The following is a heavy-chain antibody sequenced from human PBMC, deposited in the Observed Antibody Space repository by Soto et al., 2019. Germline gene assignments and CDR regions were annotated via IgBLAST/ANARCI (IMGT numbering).Heavy chain of an antibody. J-gene: IGHJ6*02. CDR3: ATLNGQLPYYYYGMDV. CDR2: IHGGDSNT. Sequence: PGESLKISCKGSGYMFTNYWIGWVRQMPGKGLEWMGIIHGGDSNTRYSPSFDGQVTISTDKSINTAYLQWSSLKASDTAMYYCATLNGQLPYYYYGMDVWGQGTTVTVS. V-gene: IGHV5-51*01. D-gene: IGHD2-2*01. CDR1: GYMFTNYW.